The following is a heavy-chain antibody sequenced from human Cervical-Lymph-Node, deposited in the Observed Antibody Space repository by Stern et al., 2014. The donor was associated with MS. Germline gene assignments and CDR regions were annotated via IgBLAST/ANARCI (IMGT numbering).Heavy chain of an antibody. CDR2: IGSDSFTI. CDR1: GFTFRTDS. CDR3: ASLTTVKYY. V-gene: IGHV3-48*01. J-gene: IGHJ4*02. D-gene: IGHD4-17*01. Sequence: VQLVQSGGDLVQPGGSLRLSCAASGFTFRTDSMNWVRQAPGKGLEWVAYIGSDSFTIYYADSVKGRFTISRDNAKNSLYLQMNSLRAEDTAIYYCASLTTVKYYWGQGTLVTVSS.